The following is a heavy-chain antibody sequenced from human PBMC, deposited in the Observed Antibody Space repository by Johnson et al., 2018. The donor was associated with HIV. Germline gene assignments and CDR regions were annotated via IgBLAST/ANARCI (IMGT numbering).Heavy chain of an antibody. CDR1: GLSFNSYV. J-gene: IGHJ3*02. Sequence: QVQLVESGGGVVQPGGSLRLSCVASGLSFNSYVMHWVRQAPGKGLQWVAAISYDGSITQYADSVKGRFTISRDNSKNTLYLQMNSLRAEDTAVYYCAGIVEAFDIWGQGTMVTVSS. D-gene: IGHD3-22*01. V-gene: IGHV3-30*04. CDR3: AGIVEAFDI. CDR2: ISYDGSIT.